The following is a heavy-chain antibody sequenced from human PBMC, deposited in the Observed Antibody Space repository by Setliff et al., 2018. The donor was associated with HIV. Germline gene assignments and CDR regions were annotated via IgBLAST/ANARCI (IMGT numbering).Heavy chain of an antibody. CDR2: INHSGST. CDR1: GGSLNDYY. D-gene: IGHD1-1*01. CDR3: ARDWNHYFYYMDV. Sequence: SETLSLTCAVYGGSLNDYYWSWIRLPPGKGLEWIGEINHSGSTNYNPSLKSRVTISVDTSKNQFSLKLTSVTAADTAVYYCARDWNHYFYYMDVWAKGTTVTVSS. J-gene: IGHJ6*03. V-gene: IGHV4-34*01.